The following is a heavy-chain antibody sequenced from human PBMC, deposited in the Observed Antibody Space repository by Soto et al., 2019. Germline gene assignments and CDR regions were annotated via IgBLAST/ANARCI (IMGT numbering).Heavy chain of an antibody. CDR2: IYHSGST. CDR1: SGSISSSNW. Sequence: SETLSLTCAVSSGSISSSNWWSWVRQPPGKGLEWIGEIYHSGSTNYNPSLKSRVTISVDKSKNQFSLKLSSVTAADTVVYYCARFRGLTMVRGAHPLGFDPWGQGTLVTVSS. J-gene: IGHJ5*02. CDR3: ARFRGLTMVRGAHPLGFDP. D-gene: IGHD3-10*01. V-gene: IGHV4-4*02.